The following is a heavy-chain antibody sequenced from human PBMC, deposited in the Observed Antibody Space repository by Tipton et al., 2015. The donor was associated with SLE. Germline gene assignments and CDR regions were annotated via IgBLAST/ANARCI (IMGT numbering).Heavy chain of an antibody. D-gene: IGHD3-10*01. CDR2: ISYDGTNQ. V-gene: IGHV3-30*04. Sequence: QLVQSGGGVVQPGRSLRLSCAASGFTFSSYALHWVRQAPGKGLEWVAAISYDGTNQYYADSVKGRFTISRDNSESTLFLQMNGLRAEDTAVYYCARRLWFGESRGAFDIWGQGTMVTVSS. CDR1: GFTFSSYA. CDR3: ARRLWFGESRGAFDI. J-gene: IGHJ3*02.